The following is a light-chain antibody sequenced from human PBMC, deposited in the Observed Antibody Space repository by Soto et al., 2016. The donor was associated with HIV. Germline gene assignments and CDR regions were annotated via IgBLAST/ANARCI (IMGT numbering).Light chain of an antibody. J-gene: IGKJ2*01. CDR2: SAS. CDR1: QGIKNE. Sequence: AIQMTQSPSSLSASVGDRVTITCRASQGIKNELGWYQQKPGKAPKLLIYSASSLGSGVPSRLSGSGSGTDFTLTISSLQPEDSASYFCLQDYTYPYTFGQGTKLEIK. V-gene: IGKV1-6*01. CDR3: LQDYTYPYT.